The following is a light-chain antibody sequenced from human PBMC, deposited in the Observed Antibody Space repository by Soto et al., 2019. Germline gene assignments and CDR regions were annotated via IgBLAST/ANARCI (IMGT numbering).Light chain of an antibody. CDR1: QSVTTN. V-gene: IGKV3-15*01. Sequence: EIVMTQSAATLSVSPGERATLSCRASQSVTTNLAWYQQEPGQAPRLLIYGASTRATGIPARFSGSGSGTEFTLTISSLQSEDFAVYFCQHYDIWPLTFGGGTKVDIK. CDR2: GAS. CDR3: QHYDIWPLT. J-gene: IGKJ4*01.